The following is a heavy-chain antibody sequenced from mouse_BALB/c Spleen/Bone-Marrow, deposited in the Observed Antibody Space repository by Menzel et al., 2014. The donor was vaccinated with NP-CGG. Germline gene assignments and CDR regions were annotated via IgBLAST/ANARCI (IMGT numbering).Heavy chain of an antibody. V-gene: IGHV5-17*02. CDR3: ARDYGYAMDY. CDR1: GIIFSSFG. Sequence: EVQLQESGGGLVQPGGSRKLSCAASGIIFSSFGMHWVRQAPEKGLERVAYISSGSSTIYYADTVKGRFTISRDNPKNTLFLQMTSLRSEDTAMYYCARDYGYAMDYWGQGTSVTVSS. CDR2: ISSGSSTI. D-gene: IGHD1-1*01. J-gene: IGHJ4*01.